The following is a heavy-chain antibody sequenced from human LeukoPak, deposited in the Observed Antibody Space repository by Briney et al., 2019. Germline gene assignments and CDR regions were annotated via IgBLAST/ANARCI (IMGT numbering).Heavy chain of an antibody. CDR3: AKFYGSSWCAALDV. J-gene: IGHJ6*04. Sequence: GGSLRLSCAASGFSFNSYAMSWVRQAPGKGLECVSAITGGDYNTYYADFVKGRFAISRDNSKNTLYLQLNTLRAEDTAVYYCAKFYGSSWCAALDVWGKGTTVIVSS. CDR2: ITGGDYNT. D-gene: IGHD2-15*01. CDR1: GFSFNSYA. V-gene: IGHV3-23*01.